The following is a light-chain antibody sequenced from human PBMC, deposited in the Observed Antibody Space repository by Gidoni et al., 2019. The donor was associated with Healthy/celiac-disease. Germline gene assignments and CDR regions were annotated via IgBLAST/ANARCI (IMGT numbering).Light chain of an antibody. CDR3: MQALQTPRLT. V-gene: IGKV2-28*01. J-gene: IGKJ4*01. CDR2: LGS. CDR1: QSLLHSNGYNY. Sequence: DIVMTQSPLSLPVTPGETSSISCRSSQSLLHSNGYNYLDWYLQKPGQSPQLLIYLGSNRASGVHDRFSGSGSGTDFTLKISRVEAEDVGVYYCMQALQTPRLTFGGGTKVEIK.